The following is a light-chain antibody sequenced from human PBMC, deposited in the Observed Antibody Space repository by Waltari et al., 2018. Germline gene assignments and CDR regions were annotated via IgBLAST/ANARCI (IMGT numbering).Light chain of an antibody. CDR1: SSDIGGHNY. J-gene: IGLJ2*01. V-gene: IGLV2-14*01. Sequence: QSALTQPASVSGSPGQTITISCTGTSSDIGGHNYVSWYQQHPGKAPKLMIYDVVKRPSGVSNRFSVSKSGNTASLTSSGLQAEDDAIYYCSSYASSKFGGGTKLTVL. CDR2: DVV. CDR3: SSYASSK.